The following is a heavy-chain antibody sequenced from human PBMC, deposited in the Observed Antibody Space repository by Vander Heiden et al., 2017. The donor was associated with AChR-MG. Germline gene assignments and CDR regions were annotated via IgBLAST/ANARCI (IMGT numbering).Heavy chain of an antibody. D-gene: IGHD3-10*01. CDR2: INSDGSGT. Sequence: EVQLVESGGGLVQPGGSLRLSCAASGFTFSSYWMHWVRQAPGKGLVWVSRINSDGSGTRYADAVKGRFTISRDNAKNTLYLQMNSLRAEDTAVYYCGKGNYYAMDVWGQGTTVTVSS. J-gene: IGHJ6*02. CDR1: GFTFSSYW. V-gene: IGHV3-74*01. CDR3: GKGNYYAMDV.